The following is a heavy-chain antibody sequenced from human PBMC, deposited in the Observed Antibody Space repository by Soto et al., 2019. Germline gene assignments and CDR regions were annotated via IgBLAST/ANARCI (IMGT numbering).Heavy chain of an antibody. V-gene: IGHV3-23*01. CDR2: ISGSGTTA. Sequence: PGGSLRLSCAASGFVFSSYAMSWVRQAPGKGLEWVSAISGSGTTAYYADSVKGRFIFSRDNPKNTMYLQMNSLRAEDTAVYFCAKPTEGWFSPFKTGGQGTVVT. CDR3: AKPTEGWFSPFKT. CDR1: GFVFSSYA. J-gene: IGHJ3*01. D-gene: IGHD6-19*01.